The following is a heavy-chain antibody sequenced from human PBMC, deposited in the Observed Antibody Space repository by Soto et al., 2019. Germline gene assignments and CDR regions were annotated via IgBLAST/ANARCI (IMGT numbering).Heavy chain of an antibody. CDR3: ARGGGAYCGHDCIRAVDI. CDR2: IYSGGDT. CDR1: GCTVSNNY. D-gene: IGHD2-21*02. J-gene: IGHJ3*02. V-gene: IGHV3-66*01. Sequence: EVQLVESGGGVVQPGGSLRLSCAVSGCTVSNNYMSWVRQAPEKGLEWISVIYSGGDTYYADSVNVRFIISRDNSKNTLYLQMNSLRVDDTAVYYCARGGGAYCGHDCIRAVDIWGQGTMVTVSS.